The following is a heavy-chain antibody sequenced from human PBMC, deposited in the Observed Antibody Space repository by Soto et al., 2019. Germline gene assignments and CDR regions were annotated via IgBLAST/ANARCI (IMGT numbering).Heavy chain of an antibody. V-gene: IGHV3-23*01. CDR2: LSGGGANT. D-gene: IGHD4-17*01. J-gene: IGHJ4*02. Sequence: XVSLRLSCAASGFSFSTYSMAWVRQAAGKGPQWVSGLSGGGANTFYIDSVRGRFTISVDNSKNTVYLQMDSLRADDTAVYYCARWSGYADAWGQGTLVTVSS. CDR1: GFSFSTYS. CDR3: ARWSGYADA.